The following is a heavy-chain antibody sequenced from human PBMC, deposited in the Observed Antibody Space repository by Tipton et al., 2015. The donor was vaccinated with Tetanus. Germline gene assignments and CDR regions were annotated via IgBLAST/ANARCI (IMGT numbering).Heavy chain of an antibody. CDR1: GGSISSSSYY. CDR2: IYYSGST. D-gene: IGHD6-13*01. J-gene: IGHJ4*02. CDR3: ATFYSSSWYYFDY. Sequence: TLSLTCTVSGGSISSSSYYWGWIRQPPGKGLEWIGSIYYSGSTYYNPSLKSRVTISVDTSKNQFSLKLSSVTAADTAVYYCATFYSSSWYYFDYWGQGTLVTVSS. V-gene: IGHV4-39*01.